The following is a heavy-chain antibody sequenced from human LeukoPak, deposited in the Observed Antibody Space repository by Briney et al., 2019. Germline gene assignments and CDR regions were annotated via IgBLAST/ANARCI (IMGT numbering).Heavy chain of an antibody. CDR3: ARLGHKGGFDP. CDR2: INHSGST. J-gene: IGHJ5*02. CDR1: GGSFSGYY. V-gene: IGHV4-34*01. D-gene: IGHD1-26*01. Sequence: PSETLSLTCTVYGGSFSGYYWSWIRQPPGKGLEWIGEINHSGSTNYNPSLKSRVTISVDTSKNQFSLKLSSVTAADTAVYYCARLGHKGGFDPWGQGTLVTVSS.